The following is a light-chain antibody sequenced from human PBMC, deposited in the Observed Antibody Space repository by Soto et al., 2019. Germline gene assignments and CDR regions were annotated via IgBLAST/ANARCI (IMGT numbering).Light chain of an antibody. Sequence: EILLTQSPATLSLSPGERATISCRASQSISSYLAWYQQKPGQAPRLLIYDASTRATGIPARFSGSGSGTEFTLTISSLEPEDFAVYYCQQRSNWPPITFGQGTRLEIK. CDR1: QSISSY. CDR3: QQRSNWPPIT. V-gene: IGKV3-11*01. J-gene: IGKJ5*01. CDR2: DAS.